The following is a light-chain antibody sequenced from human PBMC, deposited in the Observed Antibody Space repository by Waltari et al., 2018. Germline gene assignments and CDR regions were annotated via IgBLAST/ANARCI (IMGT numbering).Light chain of an antibody. Sequence: QSALTQPASVSGSPGQSITISCTGTSSDVGSYNLVSWYQQHPGKAPKLMIYEVSKRPSGVSKRFSGSKSGNTASLTISGLQAEDEADYYCCSYAGSLWVFGGGTKLTVL. J-gene: IGLJ3*02. CDR1: SSDVGSYNL. CDR2: EVS. V-gene: IGLV2-23*02. CDR3: CSYAGSLWV.